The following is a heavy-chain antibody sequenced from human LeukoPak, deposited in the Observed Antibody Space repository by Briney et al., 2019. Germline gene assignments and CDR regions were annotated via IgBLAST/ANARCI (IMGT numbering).Heavy chain of an antibody. Sequence: GGSLRLSCAASGFTFSSYAMTWVRQAPGKGLEWLSAIGGGGCCASYPDSVKGRFTISRDNSKNTLYLQMNSLRVEDTAVYYCAKRVTTVEPSVVDVWGQGTAVTVS. J-gene: IGHJ6*02. CDR3: AKRVTTVEPSVVDV. CDR2: IGGGGCCA. V-gene: IGHV3-23*01. CDR1: GFTFSSYA. D-gene: IGHD4-23*01.